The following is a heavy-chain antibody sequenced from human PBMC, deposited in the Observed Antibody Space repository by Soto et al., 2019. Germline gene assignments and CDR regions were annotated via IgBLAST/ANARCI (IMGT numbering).Heavy chain of an antibody. CDR3: ARVSSGYSYGPTFDY. CDR2: INPNSGGT. V-gene: IGHV1-2*04. D-gene: IGHD5-18*01. CDR1: GYTFTGYY. J-gene: IGHJ4*02. Sequence: VASVKVSCKASGYTFTGYYMHWVRQAPGQGLEWMGWINPNSGGTNYAQKFQGWVTMTRDTSISTAYMELSRLRSDDTAVYYCARVSSGYSYGPTFDYWGQGTLVTVSS.